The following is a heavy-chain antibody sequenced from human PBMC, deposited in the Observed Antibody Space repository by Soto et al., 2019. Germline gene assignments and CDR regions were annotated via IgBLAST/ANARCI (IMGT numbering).Heavy chain of an antibody. CDR2: IYWDDDK. D-gene: IGHD2-15*01. CDR1: GFSLSTSGVG. V-gene: IGHV2-5*02. Sequence: QITLKESGPTLVKPTQTLTLTCTFSGFSLSTSGVGVGWIRQPPGKALEWLALIYWDDDKRYSPSLKSRLTLTKDTSKNQVVLTMTNMDPVDTAPYYCAQLGYCSGGSCYFASAFDIWGQGTMVTVSS. CDR3: AQLGYCSGGSCYFASAFDI. J-gene: IGHJ3*02.